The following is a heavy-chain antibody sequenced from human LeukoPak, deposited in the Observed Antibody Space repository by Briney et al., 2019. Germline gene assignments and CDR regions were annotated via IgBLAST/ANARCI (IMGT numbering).Heavy chain of an antibody. CDR3: ARHARAAGSVDY. J-gene: IGHJ4*02. D-gene: IGHD2-15*01. CDR1: GGSISSYY. Sequence: PSETLSLTCTVSGGSISSYYWSWIRQPPGKGLEGIGYIYYCGSNNHYTTLKSRANITVDTSKNQFSPEQRSVTAADTAVYYCARHARAAGSVDYWGQGTLVTVSS. V-gene: IGHV4-59*08. CDR2: IYYCGSN.